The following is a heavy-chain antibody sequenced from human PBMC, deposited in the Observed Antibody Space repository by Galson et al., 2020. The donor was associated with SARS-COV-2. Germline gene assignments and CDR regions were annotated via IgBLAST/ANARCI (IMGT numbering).Heavy chain of an antibody. Sequence: GGSLRLSCAASGFTFSSYAMHWVRQAPGKGLEWVAVISYDGSNKYYADSVKGRFTISRDNSKNTLYLQMNSLRAEDTAVYYCARGLSYWYSDLWGRGTLVTVSS. CDR2: ISYDGSNK. CDR1: GFTFSSYA. CDR3: ARGLSYWYSDL. D-gene: IGHD2-21*01. J-gene: IGHJ2*01. V-gene: IGHV3-30*04.